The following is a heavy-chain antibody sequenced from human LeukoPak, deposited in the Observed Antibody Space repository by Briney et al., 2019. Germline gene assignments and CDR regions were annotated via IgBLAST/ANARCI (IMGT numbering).Heavy chain of an antibody. V-gene: IGHV1-2*02. CDR1: GYTFTGYY. J-gene: IGHJ4*02. CDR2: INPNSGGT. CDR3: ARAYSSSSSFDY. Sequence: GASVKVSCKASGYTFTGYYMHWVRQAPGQGLEWMGWINPNSGGTNYAQKLQGRVTMTTDTSTSTAYMELRSLRSDDTAVYYCARAYSSSSSFDYWGQGTLVTVSS. D-gene: IGHD6-6*01.